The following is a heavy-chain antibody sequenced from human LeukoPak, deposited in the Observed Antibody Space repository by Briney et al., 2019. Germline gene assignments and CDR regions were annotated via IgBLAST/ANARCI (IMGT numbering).Heavy chain of an antibody. CDR2: ISGDGGST. CDR1: GFTFDDYA. V-gene: IGHV3-43*02. D-gene: IGHD5-18*01. Sequence: GGSLRLSCAASGFTFDDYAMHWVRQAPGKGLEWVSLISGDGGSTYYADSVKGRFTISRDNSKNSLYLQMNSLRTEDTALYYCVTVDTAMAEGPYYYYYMDVWGKGTTVTVSS. J-gene: IGHJ6*03. CDR3: VTVDTAMAEGPYYYYYMDV.